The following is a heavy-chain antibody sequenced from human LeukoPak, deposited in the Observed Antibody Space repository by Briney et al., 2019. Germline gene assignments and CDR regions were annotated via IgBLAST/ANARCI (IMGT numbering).Heavy chain of an antibody. V-gene: IGHV4-59*01. D-gene: IGHD2-2*01. Sequence: AETLSLTCTVSGGSISTYYWSWIRQPPGKGLEWIGYIYYSGSTNYNPSLRSRVTILIDTSKNHFSLKLNSVTAADTAVYYCARLNRYQPYWFDPWGQGTLVTVSS. CDR2: IYYSGST. CDR3: ARLNRYQPYWFDP. CDR1: GGSISTYY. J-gene: IGHJ5*02.